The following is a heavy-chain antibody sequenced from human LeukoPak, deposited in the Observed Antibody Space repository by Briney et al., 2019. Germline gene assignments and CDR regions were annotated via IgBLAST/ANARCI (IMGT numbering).Heavy chain of an antibody. V-gene: IGHV3-23*01. CDR3: AKSGYNRFDY. CDR2: ISGSGSGGST. J-gene: IGHJ4*02. D-gene: IGHD5-24*01. CDR1: GFTFNTYS. Sequence: GGSLRLSCEASGFTFNTYSMNWARQAPGKGLEWVSSISGSGSGGSTYYADSVKGRFTISRDNSKNTLYLQMNSLIAEDTAVYYCAKSGYNRFDYWGQGTRVTVSS.